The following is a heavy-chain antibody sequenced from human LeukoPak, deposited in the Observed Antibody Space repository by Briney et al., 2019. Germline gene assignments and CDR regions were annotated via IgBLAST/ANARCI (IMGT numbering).Heavy chain of an antibody. CDR3: ARDPRIAARPNNWFDR. J-gene: IGHJ5*02. CDR1: GFTLSSNY. V-gene: IGHV3-53*01. Sequence: SGGSLRLSCAVSGFTLSSNYMRWVRQAPGKGLEWVSLIYSGGSTYYADSVKGGFPISRDNSKNTLYLQINTMRSEDTAVYYCARDPRIAARPNNWFDRWGQGTLVTVSS. CDR2: IYSGGST. D-gene: IGHD6-6*01.